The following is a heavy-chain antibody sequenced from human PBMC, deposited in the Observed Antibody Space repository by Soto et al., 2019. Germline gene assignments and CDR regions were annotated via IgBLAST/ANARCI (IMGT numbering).Heavy chain of an antibody. D-gene: IGHD5-12*01. CDR2: IKQDGSEK. CDR1: GFTFSSYW. CDR3: ATRSRGYSGYVKY. J-gene: IGHJ4*02. Sequence: PGGSLRLSCAASGFTFSSYWMSWVRQAPGKGLEWVANIKQDGSEKYYVDSVKGRFTISRDNAKNSLYLQMNSLRAEDTAVYYCATRSRGYSGYVKYWGQGTVVTVSS. V-gene: IGHV3-7*01.